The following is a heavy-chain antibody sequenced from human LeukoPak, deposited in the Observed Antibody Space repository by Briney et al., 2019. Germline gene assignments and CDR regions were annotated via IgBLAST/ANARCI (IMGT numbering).Heavy chain of an antibody. CDR1: GFTFSSYG. CDR3: AKSSRYDILTGYYSWYFQH. CDR2: ICGSGGST. Sequence: PGGSLRLSCAASGFTFSSYGMSRVRQAPGKGLEWVSAICGSGGSTYYADSVKGRFTISRDNSENTLYLQMNSLRAEDTAVYYCAKSSRYDILTGYYSWYFQHWGQGTLVTVSS. J-gene: IGHJ1*01. D-gene: IGHD3-9*01. V-gene: IGHV3-23*01.